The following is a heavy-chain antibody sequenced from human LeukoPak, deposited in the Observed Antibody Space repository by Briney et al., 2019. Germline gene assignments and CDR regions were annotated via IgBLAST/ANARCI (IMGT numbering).Heavy chain of an antibody. D-gene: IGHD6-19*01. J-gene: IGHJ4*02. CDR1: GYTFTGYY. CDR3: ARDFRRSAVAGTGVDY. CDR2: INPNSGGT. Sequence: ASVKVSCKASGYTFTGYYMHWVRQAPGQGLEWMGRINPNSGGTSYAQKFQGRVTMTRDTSISTAYMELSRLRSDDTAVYYCARDFRRSAVAGTGVDYWGQGTLVTVSS. V-gene: IGHV1-2*06.